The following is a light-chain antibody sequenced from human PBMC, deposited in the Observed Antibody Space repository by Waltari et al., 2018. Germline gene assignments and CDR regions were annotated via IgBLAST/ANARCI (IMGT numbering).Light chain of an antibody. J-gene: IGLJ2*01. Sequence: QSALTPPASVSGSPGQSITISCTGTSSDVGSHNLAPWYQHHPVKAPKLMLYEDTKRPSGVSNRFSGSKSGNTASLTISGLQAEDEADYYCCSYAGGTASILLGGGTKLTVL. V-gene: IGLV2-23*01. CDR2: EDT. CDR1: SSDVGSHNL. CDR3: CSYAGGTASIL.